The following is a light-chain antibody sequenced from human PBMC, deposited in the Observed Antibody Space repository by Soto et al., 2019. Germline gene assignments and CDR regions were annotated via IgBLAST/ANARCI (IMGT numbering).Light chain of an antibody. V-gene: IGKV3-20*01. CDR1: QSVNSDY. CDR2: GTF. Sequence: EIVLTQSPGTLSLSPGERATLSCRASQSVNSDYLAWYQQRPGQAPRLLIYGTFNRPTGIPDRFSGTRSGTDFTLTISRLEPEDFSVYYCHHYCSSPSFTFGPGTKVDIK. CDR3: HHYCSSPSFT. J-gene: IGKJ3*01.